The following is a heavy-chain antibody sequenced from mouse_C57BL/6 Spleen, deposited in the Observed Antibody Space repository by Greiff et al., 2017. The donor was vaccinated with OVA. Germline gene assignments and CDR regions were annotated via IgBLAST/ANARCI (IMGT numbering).Heavy chain of an antibody. CDR2: IDPSDSYT. J-gene: IGHJ4*01. CDR3: ARSGSKFAMDY. D-gene: IGHD1-1*01. Sequence: QVQLQQPGAELVKPGASVKLSCKASGYTFTSYWMQWVKQRPGQGLEWIGEIDPSDSYTNYTQKFKGKATLTVDTSSSTAYMQLSSLTSEDSAVYYCARSGSKFAMDYWGQGTSVTVSS. V-gene: IGHV1-50*01. CDR1: GYTFTSYW.